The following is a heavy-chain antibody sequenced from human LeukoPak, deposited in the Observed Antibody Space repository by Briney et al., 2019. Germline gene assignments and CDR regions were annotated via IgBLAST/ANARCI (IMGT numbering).Heavy chain of an antibody. CDR3: ANYPHCEYAEYNALSFDY. J-gene: IGHJ4*02. D-gene: IGHD1-1*01. CDR1: GGSIRSDDYY. V-gene: IGHV4-31*03. CDR2: ISYSGTT. Sequence: KPSETLSLTCTVSGGSIRSDDYYWTWLRQHPGKGLEWIGYISYSGTTYYNPSLKGRVTISVDTSKNQFSLKLSSVTAADTAMYYGANYPHCEYAEYNALSFDYWGQGTLVTVSS.